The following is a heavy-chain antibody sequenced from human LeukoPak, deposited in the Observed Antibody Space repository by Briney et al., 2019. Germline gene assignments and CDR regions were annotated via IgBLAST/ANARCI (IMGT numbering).Heavy chain of an antibody. CDR1: GGSFSGYY. V-gene: IGHV4-34*01. CDR2: INHSGST. Sequence: SETLSLTCAVYGGSFSGYYWSWIRQPPGKGLEWIGEINHSGSTNYNPSLKSRVTISVDTSKKQFSLKLSSVTAADTAVYYCARFFGSWWVNDAFDIWGQGAMVTVSS. J-gene: IGHJ3*02. D-gene: IGHD6-13*01. CDR3: ARFFGSWWVNDAFDI.